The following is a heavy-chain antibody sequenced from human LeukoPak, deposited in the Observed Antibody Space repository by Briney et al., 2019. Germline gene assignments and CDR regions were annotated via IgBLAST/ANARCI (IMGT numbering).Heavy chain of an antibody. CDR3: ANEIRPNDY. J-gene: IGHJ4*02. CDR1: GFAFSNHA. D-gene: IGHD4-17*01. Sequence: GESLRLSCTASGFAFSNHAMSWVRQAPGKGLEWVSSISISGGTTYYADSVKGRFTISRENSKSTLYLQMNSPRADDTAVYYCANEIRPNDYWGQGTLVTVSS. V-gene: IGHV3-23*01. CDR2: ISISGGTT.